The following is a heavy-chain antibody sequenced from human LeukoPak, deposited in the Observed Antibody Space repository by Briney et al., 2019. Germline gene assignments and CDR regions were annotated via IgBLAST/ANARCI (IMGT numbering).Heavy chain of an antibody. CDR3: ARRRGQWLGLPFDY. CDR2: IYYSGST. D-gene: IGHD6-19*01. V-gene: IGHV4-59*08. J-gene: IGHJ4*02. CDR1: GGSISSYY. Sequence: SETLSLTCTVSGGSISSYYWSWIRQPPGKGLEWIGYIYYSGSTNYNPSLKSRVTISIDTSKNQFSLKLSSVTAADTAVYYCARRRGQWLGLPFDYWGQGTLVTVSS.